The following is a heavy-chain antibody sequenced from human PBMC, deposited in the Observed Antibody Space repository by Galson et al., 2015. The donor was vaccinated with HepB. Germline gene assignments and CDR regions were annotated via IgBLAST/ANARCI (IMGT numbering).Heavy chain of an antibody. CDR2: IIYDGSNK. D-gene: IGHD6-6*01. V-gene: IGHV3-30*18. CDR1: GFTFNSYG. CDR3: AKSVSLFVSSSGLDY. J-gene: IGHJ4*02. Sequence: SLRLSCAASGFTFNSYGMHWVRQAPGKGLEWVAVIIYDGSNKYYADSLKGRFTISRDNSKNTLYLQMNSLRAEDTAVYYCAKSVSLFVSSSGLDYWGQGTLVTVSS.